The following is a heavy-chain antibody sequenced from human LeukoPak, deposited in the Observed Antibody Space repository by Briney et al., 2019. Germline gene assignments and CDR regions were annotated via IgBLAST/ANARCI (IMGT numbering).Heavy chain of an antibody. J-gene: IGHJ4*02. CDR2: IYHSGST. D-gene: IGHD1-1*01. V-gene: IGHV4-30-2*01. CDR3: ARDRGGRTTGTTGVLPSY. CDR1: GGSTSSGGYY. Sequence: PSETLSLTCTLSGGSTSSGGYYWSWIRQPPGKGLEWIGYIYHSGSTYYNTSLKSRVTISVDRSKNQFSLKLSSVTAADTAVYYCARDRGGRTTGTTGVLPSYWGQGTLVTVSS.